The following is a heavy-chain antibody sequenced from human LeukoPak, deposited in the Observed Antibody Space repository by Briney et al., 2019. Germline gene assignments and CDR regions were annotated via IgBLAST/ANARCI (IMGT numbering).Heavy chain of an antibody. Sequence: SETLSLTCAVYGGSFSGYYWSWIRQPPGKGLEWIGEINHSGSTNYNPSLKSRVTISVDTSKNQFSLKLSSVTAADTAVYYCGRGGNSSSWYNMYFDYWGQGTLVTVSS. CDR2: INHSGST. V-gene: IGHV4-34*01. D-gene: IGHD6-13*01. CDR1: GGSFSGYY. J-gene: IGHJ4*02. CDR3: GRGGNSSSWYNMYFDY.